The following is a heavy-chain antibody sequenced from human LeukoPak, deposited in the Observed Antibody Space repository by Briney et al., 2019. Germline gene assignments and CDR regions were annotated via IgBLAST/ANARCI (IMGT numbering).Heavy chain of an antibody. CDR3: ARAPVTSCRGAFCYPFDY. CDR2: TSSSDPGT. CDR1: GFPLSSYA. D-gene: IGHD2-15*01. V-gene: IGHV3-23*01. Sequence: GGSLSLSCAASGFPLSSYAMSWVRQGPGKGLEWVAATSSSDPGTYHADSVRGRFTISRDNSKNTLYLQMNRLRVEDAAVYYCARAPVTSCRGAFCYPFDYWGQGTLVTVSS. J-gene: IGHJ4*02.